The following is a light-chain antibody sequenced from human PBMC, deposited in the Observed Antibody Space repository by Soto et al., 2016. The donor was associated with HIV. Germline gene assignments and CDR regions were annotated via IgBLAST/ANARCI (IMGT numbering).Light chain of an antibody. Sequence: DIVMTQSPLSLPVTPGEPASISCRSSQSLLHSNGYDYLDWYLQKPGQSPQLLIYLGSNRASGVPDRFSGSGSGTDFTLKISRVEAEDVGVYYCMQALQTPLFTFGLGPK. CDR2: LGS. CDR1: QSLLHSNGYDY. CDR3: MQALQTPLFT. J-gene: IGKJ3*01. V-gene: IGKV2-28*01.